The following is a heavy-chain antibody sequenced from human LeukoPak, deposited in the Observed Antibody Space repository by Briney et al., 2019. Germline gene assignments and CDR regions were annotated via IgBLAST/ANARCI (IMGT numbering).Heavy chain of an antibody. V-gene: IGHV4-34*01. CDR2: INHSGST. D-gene: IGHD3-3*01. Sequence: PSETLSPTCAVYGGSFSGYYWSWIRQPPGKGLEWIGEINHSGSTNYNPSLKSRVTISVDTSKNQFSLKLSSVTAADTAVYYCARDITIFGVVITHPNWFDPWGQGTLVTVSS. CDR1: GGSFSGYY. CDR3: ARDITIFGVVITHPNWFDP. J-gene: IGHJ5*02.